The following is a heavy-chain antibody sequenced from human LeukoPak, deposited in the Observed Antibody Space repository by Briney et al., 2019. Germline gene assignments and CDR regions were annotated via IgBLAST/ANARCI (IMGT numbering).Heavy chain of an antibody. CDR3: ANTDSSSWYKIWFDP. D-gene: IGHD6-13*01. V-gene: IGHV4-4*07. CDR1: GGSISSYY. J-gene: IGHJ5*02. Sequence: SETLSLTCTVSGGSISSYYWSWIRQPAGKGLEWIGRIYTSGSTNYNPSLKSRVTMSVDTSKNQFSLKLSSVTAADTAVYYCANTDSSSWYKIWFDPWGQGTLVTVSS. CDR2: IYTSGST.